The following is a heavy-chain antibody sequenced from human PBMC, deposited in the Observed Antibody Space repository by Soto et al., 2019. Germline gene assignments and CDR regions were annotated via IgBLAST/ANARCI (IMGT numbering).Heavy chain of an antibody. V-gene: IGHV3-72*01. Sequence: EVQLVESGGGLVQPGGSLRLSCAASGFTFSDYYMDWVRQVPGKGLEWVGRSRNKANNYNTEYAASVKGRFSISRDGSKDSMYLQMNSLKSEDTAVYYCASDTGGSYDYWGQGALLTVSS. CDR2: SRNKANNYNT. J-gene: IGHJ4*02. CDR3: ASDTGGSYDY. CDR1: GFTFSDYY. D-gene: IGHD1-26*01.